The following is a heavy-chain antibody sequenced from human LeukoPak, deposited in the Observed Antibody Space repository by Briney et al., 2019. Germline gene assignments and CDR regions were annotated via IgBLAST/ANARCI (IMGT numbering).Heavy chain of an antibody. D-gene: IGHD1-26*01. Sequence: PGGSLRLSCTASGFIFSEYTMHWVRQAPGKGLEWVALISSDGNDHYYVDSVKGRFTISRDNSKNTLYLQMDSLRVDDTAVFYCVKSIVAGTGIFDSWGQGTLVTVYS. CDR2: ISSDGNDH. CDR3: VKSIVAGTGIFDS. J-gene: IGHJ4*02. V-gene: IGHV3-30-3*01. CDR1: GFIFSEYT.